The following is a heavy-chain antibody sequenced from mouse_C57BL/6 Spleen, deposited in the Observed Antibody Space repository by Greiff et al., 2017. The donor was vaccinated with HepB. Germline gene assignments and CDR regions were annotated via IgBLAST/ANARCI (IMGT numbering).Heavy chain of an antibody. V-gene: IGHV3-6*01. D-gene: IGHD5-1-1*01. CDR2: ISYDGSN. Sequence: EVQLQESGPGLVKPSQSLSLTCSVTGYSITSGYYWNWIRQFPGNKLEWMGDISYDGSNNYNPSLKNRISITRDTSKNQFFLKLNSVTTEDTATYYCAREYLWASYAMDYWGQGTSVTVSS. J-gene: IGHJ4*01. CDR1: GYSITSGYY. CDR3: AREYLWASYAMDY.